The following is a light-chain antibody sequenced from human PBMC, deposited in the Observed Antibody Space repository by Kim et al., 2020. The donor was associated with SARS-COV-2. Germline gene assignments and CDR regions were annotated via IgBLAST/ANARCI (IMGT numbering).Light chain of an antibody. J-gene: IGKJ1*01. CDR2: GAS. V-gene: IGKV3-20*01. CDR1: QRVTSNS. Sequence: SPGERAPLSCRASQRVTSNSLAWYQRKPGQAPRLLIYGASSRATGVPDRFSGSGSGTDFTLTISRLEPEDFVVYYCQQYGSSPPTFGQGTKVDIK. CDR3: QQYGSSPPT.